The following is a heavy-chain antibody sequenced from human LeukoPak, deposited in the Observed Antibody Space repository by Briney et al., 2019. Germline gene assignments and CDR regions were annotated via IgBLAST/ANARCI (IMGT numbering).Heavy chain of an antibody. V-gene: IGHV1-8*01. Sequence: ASVKVSCKASGYTFTSYDINWVRQATGQGLKWIGWMNPNSGNTGYAQKFQGRVTMTRNTSISTAYMELSSLRSEDTAVYYCARASPRGDAFDIWGQGTMVTVSS. CDR2: MNPNSGNT. J-gene: IGHJ3*02. CDR1: GYTFTSYD. CDR3: ARASPRGDAFDI.